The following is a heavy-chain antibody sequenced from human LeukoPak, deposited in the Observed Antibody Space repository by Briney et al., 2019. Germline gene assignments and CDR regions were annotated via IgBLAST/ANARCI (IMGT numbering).Heavy chain of an antibody. CDR2: INPNSGGT. V-gene: IGHV1-2*06. CDR1: GYTFTGYY. Sequence: SVKVSCKASGYTFTGYYMHWVRQAPGQGLEWMGRINPNSGGTNYAQKFQGRVTMTRDTSISTAYMELSRLRSDDTAVYYCARSRSVITTTIIVIRRPWFDPWGQGTLVTVSS. CDR3: ARSRSVITTTIIVIRRPWFDP. D-gene: IGHD3-22*01. J-gene: IGHJ5*02.